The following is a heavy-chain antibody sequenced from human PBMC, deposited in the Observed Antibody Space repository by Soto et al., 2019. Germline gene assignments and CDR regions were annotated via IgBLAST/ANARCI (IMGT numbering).Heavy chain of an antibody. D-gene: IGHD2-15*01. V-gene: IGHV3-15*07. CDR2: IKGKTNGGST. J-gene: IGHJ4*02. CDR1: GFTFNDAL. Sequence: GGSLRLSCAASGFTFNDALMNWVRQAPGKGLEWVGRIKGKTNGGSTYYADSVKGRFTISRDNSKNTLYLQMNSLRAEDTAVYYCAKVPPPTGYCSGGSCYPTHYFDYWGQGTLVTVSS. CDR3: AKVPPPTGYCSGGSCYPTHYFDY.